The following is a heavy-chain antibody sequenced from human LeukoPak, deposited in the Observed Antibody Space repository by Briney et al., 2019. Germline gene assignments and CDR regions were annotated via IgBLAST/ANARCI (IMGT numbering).Heavy chain of an antibody. V-gene: IGHV4-59*11. CDR1: GGSISSHY. CDR2: IYYSGST. D-gene: IGHD5-24*01. Sequence: SETLSLTCTVSGGSISSHYWSWIRQPPGKGLEWIGYIYYSGSTNYNPSLKSRVTTSVDTSKNQFSLKLSSVTAADTAVYYCARDGGDGYNFDYWGQGTLVTVSS. CDR3: ARDGGDGYNFDY. J-gene: IGHJ4*02.